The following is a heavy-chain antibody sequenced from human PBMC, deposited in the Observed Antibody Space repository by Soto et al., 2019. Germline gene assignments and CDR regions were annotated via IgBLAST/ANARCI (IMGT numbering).Heavy chain of an antibody. V-gene: IGHV4-30-2*01. D-gene: IGHD1-26*01. CDR3: ARGGGSDSFDY. CDR1: GASITYGGYS. Sequence: QLQLHESGPGLVKPSQTLSLTCTVSGASITYGGYSWSWIRQTPGKGLEWIGYINHLETTFYNPSFESRLSLSIDRAKNQFSLNLNSMSAADRAVYFCARGGGSDSFDYWGQGILVTVSS. J-gene: IGHJ4*02. CDR2: INHLETT.